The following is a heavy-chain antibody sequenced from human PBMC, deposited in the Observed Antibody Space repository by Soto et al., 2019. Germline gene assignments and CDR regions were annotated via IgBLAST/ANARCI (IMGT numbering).Heavy chain of an antibody. J-gene: IGHJ6*03. D-gene: IGHD2-15*01. Sequence: QVQLVQSGAEVKKPGSSVKVSCKASGGTFSSYTISWVRQPPGQGLEWMGRIIPMLGIANYAQNLQGRVTSTADESTSTAYMELSSLRSEDTAVYYCARDSGYSLRYYMDVWGKGTTVTVSS. CDR3: ARDSGYSLRYYMDV. V-gene: IGHV1-69*02. CDR1: GGTFSSYT. CDR2: IIPMLGIA.